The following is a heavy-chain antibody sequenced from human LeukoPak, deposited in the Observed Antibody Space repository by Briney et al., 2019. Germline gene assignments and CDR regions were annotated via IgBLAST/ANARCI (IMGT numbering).Heavy chain of an antibody. Sequence: GASLRLSCAAAGLTVSSNYMSSVRHAARNGLESVSTITTGGSTNHADSVKGRFSISRDNAKNTLYLQMNSLRAEDTAVYYCARDVPNDGCGMDVWGQGTTVTVSS. CDR3: ARDVPNDGCGMDV. D-gene: IGHD5-24*01. CDR2: ITTGGST. J-gene: IGHJ6*02. V-gene: IGHV3-66*01. CDR1: GLTVSSNY.